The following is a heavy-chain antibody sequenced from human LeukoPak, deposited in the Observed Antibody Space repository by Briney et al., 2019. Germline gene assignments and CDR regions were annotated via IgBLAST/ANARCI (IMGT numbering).Heavy chain of an antibody. CDR2: ISSSSSYR. D-gene: IGHD3-16*01. Sequence: GGSLRLSCAASGFTFSRYSMSWVRQAPGKGLEWVSPISSSSSYRYYADSVKGRFTISRDNAKNSLHLQMNSLRAEDTAVYYCLSYAGRSDDYWGQGTLVTVSS. V-gene: IGHV3-21*01. CDR3: LSYAGRSDDY. CDR1: GFTFSRYS. J-gene: IGHJ4*02.